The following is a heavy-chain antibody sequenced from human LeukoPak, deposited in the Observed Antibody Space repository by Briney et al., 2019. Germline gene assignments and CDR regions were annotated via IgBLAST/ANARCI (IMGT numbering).Heavy chain of an antibody. V-gene: IGHV4-59*01. J-gene: IGHJ4*02. Sequence: PSETLSLTCTVSGASISTYFWSWIRQSAGKGLEWLGYAYHTGNHYYNPSLKSRLTFSVDTSMNQFSLRLTSVTAADTAVYYCALIVAGQPIDSWGQGTLVTVSS. D-gene: IGHD5-12*01. CDR2: AYHTGNH. CDR3: ALIVAGQPIDS. CDR1: GASISTYF.